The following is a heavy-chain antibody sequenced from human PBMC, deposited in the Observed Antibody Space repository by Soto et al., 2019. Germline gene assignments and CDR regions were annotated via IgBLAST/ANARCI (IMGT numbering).Heavy chain of an antibody. V-gene: IGHV4-59*12. CDR2: MAYNGFT. CDR1: GGPFTNYY. Sequence: SETLSLTCTISGGPFTNYYCSWFRQPPGKGLEWIGYMAYNGFTRYNPSLSSRVTISLDTSKNQFSLKLSSVTAADTAVYYCARVPGPWGQGQWSPSPQ. CDR3: ARVPGP. J-gene: IGHJ3*01.